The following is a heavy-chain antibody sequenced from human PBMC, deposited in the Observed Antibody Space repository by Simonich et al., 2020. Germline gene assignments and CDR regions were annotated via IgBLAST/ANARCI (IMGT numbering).Heavy chain of an antibody. D-gene: IGHD2-21*01. V-gene: IGHV1-2*02. Sequence: QVQLVQSGAEVKKPGASVKVSCKASGYTFTGYYMHWVRQAPGQGLEWMGWINPNIGGTNYAQKFQGRVTITRDTSISTAYMELSRLRSDDTAVYYCARNGLVGILKAFDIWGQGTMVTVSS. CDR1: GYTFTGYY. J-gene: IGHJ3*02. CDR3: ARNGLVGILKAFDI. CDR2: INPNIGGT.